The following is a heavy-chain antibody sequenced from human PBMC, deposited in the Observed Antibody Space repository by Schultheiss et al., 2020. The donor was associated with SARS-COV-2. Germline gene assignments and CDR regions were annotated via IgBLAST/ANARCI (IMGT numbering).Heavy chain of an antibody. CDR1: GYSISSGYY. Sequence: SETLSLTCAVSGYSISSGYYWSWIRQPPGKGLEWIGYICYSGSTNYNPSLKSRVTISVDMSKNQFSLKLSSVTAADTAVYYCARFIAAAGGAWNWGQGTLVTVSS. V-gene: IGHV4-61*01. J-gene: IGHJ4*02. CDR3: ARFIAAAGGAWN. D-gene: IGHD6-13*01. CDR2: ICYSGST.